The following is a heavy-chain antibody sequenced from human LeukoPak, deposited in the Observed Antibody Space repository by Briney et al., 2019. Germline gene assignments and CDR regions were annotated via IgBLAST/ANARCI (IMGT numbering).Heavy chain of an antibody. J-gene: IGHJ4*02. V-gene: IGHV3-48*04. CDR3: ARDRGGSYSAIDY. D-gene: IGHD1-26*01. Sequence: GGSLRLSCAASGFTFSSYSMNWVRQAPGKGLEWVSLISSSSSTIYYADSVKGRFTISRDNAKNSLYLQMNSLRAEDTAVYYCARDRGGSYSAIDYWGQGTLVTVSS. CDR2: ISSSSSTI. CDR1: GFTFSSYS.